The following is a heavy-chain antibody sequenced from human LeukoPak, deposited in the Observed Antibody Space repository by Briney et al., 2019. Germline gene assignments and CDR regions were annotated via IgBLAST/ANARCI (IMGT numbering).Heavy chain of an antibody. V-gene: IGHV4-59*01. Sequence: PSETLSLTCTVSGASISSYYWSWIRQPPGKGLEWVGSFYYSGNTNYNPSLKGRVTISVDTSKNQLSLKLTSVTAADTAIYFCAGESPTGRDAFDIWGQGTMVTVSS. CDR3: AGESPTGRDAFDI. J-gene: IGHJ3*02. CDR2: FYYSGNT. CDR1: GASISSYY. D-gene: IGHD1-14*01.